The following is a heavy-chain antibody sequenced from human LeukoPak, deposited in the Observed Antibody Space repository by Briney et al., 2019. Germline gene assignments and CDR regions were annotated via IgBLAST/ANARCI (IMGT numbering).Heavy chain of an antibody. CDR3: AKDRYSSSHDAFDI. J-gene: IGHJ3*02. CDR2: IGDNGGST. V-gene: IGHV3-23*01. D-gene: IGHD6-19*01. Sequence: GGSLRLSCAASGFTFRSYAMSWVRQAPGKGLEWVSAIGDNGGSTYYADSVKGRFTISRDNSKNTLYLQMNSLRVEDTAVYYCAKDRYSSSHDAFDIWGQGTMVTVSS. CDR1: GFTFRSYA.